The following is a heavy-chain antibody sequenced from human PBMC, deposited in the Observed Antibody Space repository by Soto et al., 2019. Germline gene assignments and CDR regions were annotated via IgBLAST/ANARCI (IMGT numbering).Heavy chain of an antibody. Sequence: EVQLLESGGGLVQRGRSLRLSCTASGFTFSSHAMTWVRQAPGKGLEWVSGLSDSGDSIYYADSVKGRFTIYRDNSMNTLYLQMNTLRVEDTAVYYCAKVSSSWYAGFFDLWGQGTLVTVSS. D-gene: IGHD6-13*01. V-gene: IGHV3-23*01. CDR2: LSDSGDSI. CDR3: AKVSSSWYAGFFDL. CDR1: GFTFSSHA. J-gene: IGHJ4*02.